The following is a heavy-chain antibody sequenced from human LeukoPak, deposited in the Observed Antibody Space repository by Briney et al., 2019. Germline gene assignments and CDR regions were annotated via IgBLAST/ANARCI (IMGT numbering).Heavy chain of an antibody. CDR3: ARQPHLRGYSGYDFYPNWFDP. J-gene: IGHJ5*02. CDR2: IYYSGST. D-gene: IGHD5-12*01. CDR1: GGSISGSSYY. V-gene: IGHV4-39*01. Sequence: SETLSFTCTISGGSISGSSYYWGRIRQPPGKGLEWIGSIYYSGSTYYNPSLKSRVSISVDTSKNQFSLKLSSVTAADTAVYYCARQPHLRGYSGYDFYPNWFDPWGQGTLVIVSS.